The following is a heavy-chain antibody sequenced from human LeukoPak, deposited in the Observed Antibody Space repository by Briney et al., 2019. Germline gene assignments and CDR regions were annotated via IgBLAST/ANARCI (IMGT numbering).Heavy chain of an antibody. CDR2: IYTSGST. V-gene: IGHV4-61*02. Sequence: PSETLSLTCTVSGGSISSGSYYWSWIRQPAGKGLEWIGRIYTSGSTNYNPSLKSRVTISVDTSKNQFSLKLSSVTAADTAVYYCARDLTGFNWFDPWGQGTLVTVSS. J-gene: IGHJ5*02. CDR1: GGSISSGSYY. D-gene: IGHD2-15*01. CDR3: ARDLTGFNWFDP.